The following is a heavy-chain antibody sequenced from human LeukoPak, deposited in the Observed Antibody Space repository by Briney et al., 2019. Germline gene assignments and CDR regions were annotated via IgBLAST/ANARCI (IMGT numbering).Heavy chain of an antibody. CDR2: IYYSGST. Sequence: SETLSLTCTVSGGSVSSGNYYWSWIRQPPGKGLEWIGYIYYSGSTNFNPSLKSRVTISVDTSKNQFSLNLRSVTAADTAVYYCARSDYYKTNFDFWGQGTLVTVSS. D-gene: IGHD3-10*01. V-gene: IGHV4-61*01. CDR1: GGSVSSGNYY. CDR3: ARSDYYKTNFDF. J-gene: IGHJ4*02.